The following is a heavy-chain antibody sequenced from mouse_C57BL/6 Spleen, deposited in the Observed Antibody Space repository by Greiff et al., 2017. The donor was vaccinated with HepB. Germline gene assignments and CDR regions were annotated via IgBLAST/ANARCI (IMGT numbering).Heavy chain of an antibody. Sequence: VQLQQSGAELVRPGTSVKVSCKASGYAFTNYLIEWVKQRPGQGLEWIGVINPGSGGTNYNEKFKGKATLTADKSSSTAYMQLSSLTSEDSAVYFCARGDYSYYFDYWGQGTTLTVSS. CDR2: INPGSGGT. CDR3: ARGDYSYYFDY. D-gene: IGHD1-1*01. V-gene: IGHV1-54*01. CDR1: GYAFTNYL. J-gene: IGHJ2*01.